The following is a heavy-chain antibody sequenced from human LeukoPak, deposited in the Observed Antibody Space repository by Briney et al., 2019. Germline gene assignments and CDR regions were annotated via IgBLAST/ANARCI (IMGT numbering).Heavy chain of an antibody. CDR1: GFTFSSYA. V-gene: IGHV3-30-3*01. D-gene: IGHD6-13*01. CDR3: ARDADSSSWYSLTDY. Sequence: GGSLRLSCAASGFTFSSYAMHWVRQAPGKGLEWVAVISYDGSNKYYADSVKGRFTISRDNSKNTLYLQVNSLRAEDTAVYYCARDADSSSWYSLTDYWGQGTLVTVSS. J-gene: IGHJ4*02. CDR2: ISYDGSNK.